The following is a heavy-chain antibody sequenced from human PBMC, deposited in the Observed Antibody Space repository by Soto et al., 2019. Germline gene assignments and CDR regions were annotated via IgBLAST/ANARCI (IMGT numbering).Heavy chain of an antibody. Sequence: EVQLLESGGGLVQPGGSLRLSCAASGFTFSSYAMSWVRQAPGKGLEWVSAISGSGGSTYYADSVKGRFTISRDKSKNTLYLQMNSLRAADTAVYYCAKDRKMVYAIRLDYWGQGTLVTVSS. CDR2: ISGSGGST. D-gene: IGHD2-8*01. J-gene: IGHJ4*02. CDR1: GFTFSSYA. V-gene: IGHV3-23*01. CDR3: AKDRKMVYAIRLDY.